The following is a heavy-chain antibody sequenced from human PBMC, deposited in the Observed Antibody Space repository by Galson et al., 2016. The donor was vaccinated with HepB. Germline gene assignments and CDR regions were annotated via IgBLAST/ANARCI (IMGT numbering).Heavy chain of an antibody. D-gene: IGHD6-19*01. Sequence: SLRLSCAASGFTFSSYGMNWVRQAPGKGLEWVAHISTTGRTMYYADSVKGRFTTSRDNAWNSLYLQMNGLRPEDTAVYFCARGDSTGWDYLDSWGQGNLVTVSS. CDR2: ISTTGRTM. J-gene: IGHJ4*02. CDR1: GFTFSSYG. CDR3: ARGDSTGWDYLDS. V-gene: IGHV3-48*03.